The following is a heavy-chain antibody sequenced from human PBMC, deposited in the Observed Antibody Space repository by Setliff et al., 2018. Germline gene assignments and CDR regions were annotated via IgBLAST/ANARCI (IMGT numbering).Heavy chain of an antibody. CDR3: ARDNTIVGATDY. D-gene: IGHD1-26*01. Sequence: PSETLSLTCAVSGASISSGSYYWSWIRQPAGKGLEWIGRLHTSGGTNYNPSLKGRATISVDTSNNQFSLKLTSVIAADTAVYFCARDNTIVGATDYWGQGALVTVSS. CDR2: LHTSGGT. CDR1: GASISSGSYY. J-gene: IGHJ4*02. V-gene: IGHV4-61*02.